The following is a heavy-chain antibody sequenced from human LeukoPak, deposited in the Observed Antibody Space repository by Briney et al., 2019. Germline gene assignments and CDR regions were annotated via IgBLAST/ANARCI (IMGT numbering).Heavy chain of an antibody. CDR1: GFTFSSYG. J-gene: IGHJ4*02. CDR3: ARGRRLQDY. V-gene: IGHV3-33*01. Sequence: PGGSLRLSCAASGFTFSSYGMHGVRQAPGKGLEWVAVIWYDGSNKYYADSVKGRFTISRDNAKNSLYLQQNSLRGEDTAVYYCARGRRLQDYWGQGTLVTVSS. CDR2: IWYDGSNK.